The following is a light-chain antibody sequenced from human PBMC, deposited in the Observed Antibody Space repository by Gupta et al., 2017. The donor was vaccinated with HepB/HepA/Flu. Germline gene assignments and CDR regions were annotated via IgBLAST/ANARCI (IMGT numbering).Light chain of an antibody. CDR3: ATWDDSLSGWV. CDR2: RNN. J-gene: IGLJ3*02. Sequence: QSVLTQPPSASGTPGHRVTISCSGSTSNIGSNYVYWYQQLPGTAPKLIIYRNNQRPSGVPDRFSGSKSGPSASLAISGLRSEDEADYYCATWDDSLSGWVFGGGTKLTVL. CDR1: TSNIGSNY. V-gene: IGLV1-47*01.